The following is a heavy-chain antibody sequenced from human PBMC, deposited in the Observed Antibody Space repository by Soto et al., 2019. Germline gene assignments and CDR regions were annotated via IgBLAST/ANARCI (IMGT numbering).Heavy chain of an antibody. D-gene: IGHD6-19*01. J-gene: IGHJ6*01. CDR1: GGTFSSYA. CDR2: IIPIFGTA. V-gene: IGHV1-69*13. Sequence: SVKVSCKASGGTFSSYAISWVRQAPVQVLEWMVGIIPIFGTANYAQKFRGRVTITADESTSTAYMELSSLRSEDTAVYYCAREACIEVFILKAPGMAVWAQGTTVTVSS. CDR3: AREACIEVFILKAPGMAV.